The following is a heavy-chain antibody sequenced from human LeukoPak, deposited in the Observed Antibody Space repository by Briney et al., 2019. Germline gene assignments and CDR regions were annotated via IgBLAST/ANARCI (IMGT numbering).Heavy chain of an antibody. V-gene: IGHV3-11*04. Sequence: GGSPRLSCAASGFTFSDYYMSWIRQAPGKGLEWVSYISSSGSTIYYADSVKGRFAIARDKAENSLYLQMNSRRSAGTGMYVCPGVGLLHEIIFGYWRQG. CDR3: PGVGLLHEIIFGY. CDR1: GFTFSDYY. J-gene: IGHJ4*02. D-gene: IGHD2-21*01. CDR2: ISSSGSTI.